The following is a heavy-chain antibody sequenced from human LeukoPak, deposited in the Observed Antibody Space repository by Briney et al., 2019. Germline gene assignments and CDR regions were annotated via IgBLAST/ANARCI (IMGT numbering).Heavy chain of an antibody. CDR3: AREATVADDAFDI. CDR1: GFTFSDYY. CDR2: ISSSGSTI. J-gene: IGHJ3*02. Sequence: SGGSLRLSCAASGFTFSDYYMSWIRQAPGKGLEWVSYISSSGSTIYYADSVKGRFTISRDNAKNSLYLQMNSLRAEDTAVYYCAREATVADDAFDIWGQGTMVTVSS. D-gene: IGHD6-19*01. V-gene: IGHV3-11*04.